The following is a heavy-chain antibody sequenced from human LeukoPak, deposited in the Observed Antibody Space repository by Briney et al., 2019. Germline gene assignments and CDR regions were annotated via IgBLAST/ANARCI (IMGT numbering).Heavy chain of an antibody. CDR1: GFTFSNYA. CDR3: AKMETRVSIDYAPS. Sequence: PGGSLRLSCAASGFTFSNYAMRWVRQAPGKGLEWVSGISGSGDSAYYADSVKGRFTISRDNSKNTLYLQMNSLRAEDTAVYHCAKMETRVSIDYAPSWGQGTLVTVSS. J-gene: IGHJ5*02. V-gene: IGHV3-23*01. D-gene: IGHD3-22*01. CDR2: ISGSGDSA.